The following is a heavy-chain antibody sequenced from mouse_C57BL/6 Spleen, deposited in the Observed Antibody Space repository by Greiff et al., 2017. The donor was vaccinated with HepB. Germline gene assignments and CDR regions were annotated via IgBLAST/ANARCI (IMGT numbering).Heavy chain of an antibody. V-gene: IGHV5-4*01. D-gene: IGHD2-1*01. CDR2: ISDGGSYT. Sequence: EVQGVESGGGLVKPGGSLKLSCAASGFTFSSYAMSWVRQTPEKRLEWVATISDGGSYTYYPDNVKGRFTISRDNAKNNLYLQMSHLKSEDTAMYYCARGGYGNYVDYWGQGTTLTVSS. J-gene: IGHJ2*01. CDR3: ARGGYGNYVDY. CDR1: GFTFSSYA.